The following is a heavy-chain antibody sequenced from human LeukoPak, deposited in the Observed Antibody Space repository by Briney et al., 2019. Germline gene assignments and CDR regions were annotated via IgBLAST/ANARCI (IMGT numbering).Heavy chain of an antibody. CDR3: ARSIAVAGIDY. CDR2: ISSSSSTT. J-gene: IGHJ4*02. D-gene: IGHD6-19*01. Sequence: GGSLRLSCAASGFTFSSYSMDWVRQAPGKGLEWVSYISSSSSTTYYADSVKGRFTISRDNAKNSLYLQMNSLRAEDTAVYYCARSIAVAGIDYWGQGTLVTVSS. V-gene: IGHV3-48*04. CDR1: GFTFSSYS.